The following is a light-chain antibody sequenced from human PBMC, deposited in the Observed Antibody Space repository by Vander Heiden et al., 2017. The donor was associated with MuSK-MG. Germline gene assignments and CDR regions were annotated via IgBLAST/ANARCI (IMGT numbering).Light chain of an antibody. CDR1: QRVSSY. Sequence: DIVLTQSPGTLALSPGERATLSCRASQRVSSYLGWYQQKPGQAPRLLIYGASSRTTGIPDRFSGSGSGTDFTLTISRLEPEDFAVYYCLQDCRSLPYTFGQRTKLEIK. V-gene: IGKV3-20*01. J-gene: IGKJ2*01. CDR2: GAS. CDR3: LQDCRSLPYT.